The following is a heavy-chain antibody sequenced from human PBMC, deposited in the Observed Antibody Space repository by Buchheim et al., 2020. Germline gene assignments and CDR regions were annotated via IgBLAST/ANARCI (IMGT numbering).Heavy chain of an antibody. CDR2: ISSSSRTI. V-gene: IGHV3-48*02. Sequence: EVQLVESGGGLVQPGGSLRLSCAASGFTFSSYSMNWVRQAPGKGLEWVSYISSSSRTIYYADSVKGRLTTPRDNAKNQLYLKMNSLRDEDTVVYYCARDLPSYYDFWSGYPNYYYGMDVWGQGTT. J-gene: IGHJ6*02. CDR3: ARDLPSYYDFWSGYPNYYYGMDV. D-gene: IGHD3-3*01. CDR1: GFTFSSYS.